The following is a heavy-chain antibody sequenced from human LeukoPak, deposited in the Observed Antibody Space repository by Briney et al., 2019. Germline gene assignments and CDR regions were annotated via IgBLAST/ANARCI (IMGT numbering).Heavy chain of an antibody. CDR1: GGSITASY. J-gene: IGHJ4*02. CDR3: ARDKHLGFSSGTKYYPYYFDS. D-gene: IGHD2-2*03. CDR2: ISNSGST. V-gene: IGHV4-59*01. Sequence: SGTLSLTCTVSGGSITASYWTWVRQPPGKGLEYIGYISNSGSTNYNPSLKSRVTISVDTAKNHLSVNLTSVTDADTAVYYCARDKHLGFSSGTKYYPYYFDSWGQGIQVTVSS.